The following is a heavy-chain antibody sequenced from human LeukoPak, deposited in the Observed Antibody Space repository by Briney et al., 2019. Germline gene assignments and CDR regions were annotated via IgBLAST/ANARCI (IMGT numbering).Heavy chain of an antibody. CDR2: MNPNSGNT. V-gene: IGHV1-8*03. J-gene: IGHJ4*02. CDR3: ARYSGSYGWELNY. D-gene: IGHD1-26*01. CDR1: GYTFTSYD. Sequence: ASVKVSCKASGYTFTSYDINWVRQATGQGLEWMGWMNPNSGNTGYAQKFQGRVTITRNTSISTAYMELSSLRSEDTAVYYCARYSGSYGWELNYWGQGTLVTVSS.